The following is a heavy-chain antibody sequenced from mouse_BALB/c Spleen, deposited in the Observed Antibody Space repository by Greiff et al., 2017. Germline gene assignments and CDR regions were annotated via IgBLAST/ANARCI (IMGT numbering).Heavy chain of an antibody. CDR3: ARGGLQYYFDY. CDR2: IFPGSGNT. D-gene: IGHD2-4*01. J-gene: IGHJ2*01. V-gene: IGHV1-66*01. Sequence: VQLQQSGPELVKPGASVKISCKASGYSFTSYYIHWVKQRPGQGLEWIGWIFPGSGNTKYNEKFKGKATLTADTSSSTAYMQLSSLTSEDSAVYFCARGGLQYYFDYWGQGTTLTVSS. CDR1: GYSFTSYY.